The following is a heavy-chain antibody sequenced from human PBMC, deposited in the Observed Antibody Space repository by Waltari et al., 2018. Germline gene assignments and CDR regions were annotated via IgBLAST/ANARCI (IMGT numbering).Heavy chain of an antibody. V-gene: IGHV3-21*01. J-gene: IGHJ4*02. CDR2: MSSSSSYI. D-gene: IGHD2-21*01. Sequence: EVQLVESGGGLVKPGGSLRLSCAASGFTFSSYSMNWVRQAPGKGLEGVSSMSSSSSYIYYADSVKGRFTISRDNAKNSLYLQMNSLRAEDTAVYYCARDARRVNYFDYWGQGTLVTVSS. CDR1: GFTFSSYS. CDR3: ARDARRVNYFDY.